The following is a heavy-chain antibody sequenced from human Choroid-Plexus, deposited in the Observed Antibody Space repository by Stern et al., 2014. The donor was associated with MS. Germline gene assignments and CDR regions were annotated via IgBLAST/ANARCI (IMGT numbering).Heavy chain of an antibody. Sequence: QVHLVESGGGVVQPGRTLRLSCVASGFTLGSCAMHGVRQAPGTGLEGVAGVSYDGSNKYYADSVKGRFTISRDNSQNTLYMQMSSLRPEDTAVYYCAKDRQYLTYFFDHWGQGSLVTVSS. CDR2: VSYDGSNK. CDR1: GFTLGSCA. D-gene: IGHD2/OR15-2a*01. CDR3: AKDRQYLTYFFDH. V-gene: IGHV3-30*18. J-gene: IGHJ5*02.